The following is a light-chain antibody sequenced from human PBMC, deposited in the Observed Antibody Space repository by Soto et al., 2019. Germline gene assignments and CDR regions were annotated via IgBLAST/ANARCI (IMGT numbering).Light chain of an antibody. J-gene: IGKJ1*01. V-gene: IGKV1-5*01. Sequence: DIQMTQSPSTLSASVGERVTIACRASQSISSWLAWYQVKPGKAPKLLIYDASSLERGVPSRFSGSGSGTEFTLTVSRLQPDDFATYYCQQYNSYPWTCGQGTKGDI. CDR1: QSISSW. CDR2: DAS. CDR3: QQYNSYPWT.